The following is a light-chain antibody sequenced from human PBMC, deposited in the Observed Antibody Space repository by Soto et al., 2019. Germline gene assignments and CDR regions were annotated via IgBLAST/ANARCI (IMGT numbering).Light chain of an antibody. CDR1: QSVSSY. V-gene: IGKV3-11*01. CDR3: QQRSSNWPPVT. CDR2: DAS. J-gene: IGKJ5*01. Sequence: EIVLTQSPATLSLSPGERATLSCRASQSVSSYLAWYQQKPGQAPRLLIYDASNRATGIPARFSGSGSGTDFTLTSSILEPEDFAVYYCQQRSSNWPPVTFGQGTRLEIK.